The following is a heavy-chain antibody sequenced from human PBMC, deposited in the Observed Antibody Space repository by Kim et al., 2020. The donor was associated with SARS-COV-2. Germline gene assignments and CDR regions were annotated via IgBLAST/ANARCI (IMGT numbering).Heavy chain of an antibody. CDR1: GGSISSSNYY. J-gene: IGHJ5*02. D-gene: IGHD3-10*01. CDR3: ARRGSYYAFDP. CDR2: IYDSGTT. Sequence: SETLSLTCTVSGGSISSSNYYWGWIRQPPGKGLEWIGSIYDSGTTYYNPSLKSRVTIFVDTTKNQFSLKLSSVTAADTAVYYCARRGSYYAFDPWGQGTLVTVSS. V-gene: IGHV4-39*01.